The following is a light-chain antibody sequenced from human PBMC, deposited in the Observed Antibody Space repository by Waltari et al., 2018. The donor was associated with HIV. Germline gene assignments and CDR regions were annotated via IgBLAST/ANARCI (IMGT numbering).Light chain of an antibody. V-gene: IGLV1-44*01. CDR1: YSNIGSNT. Sequence: QSLLPQPPSVSGTPGQRVTISCSGSYSNIGSNTVNWPQQLPGSAPRALIYNNDQRPSGVPDRFSGSKSGTSASLAISGLQSEDQGDYYCASWDDKLDGWVFGGGTRLTVL. CDR3: ASWDDKLDGWV. CDR2: NND. J-gene: IGLJ3*02.